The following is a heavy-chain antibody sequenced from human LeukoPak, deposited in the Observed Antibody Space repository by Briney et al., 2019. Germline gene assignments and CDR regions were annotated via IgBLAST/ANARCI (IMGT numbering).Heavy chain of an antibody. V-gene: IGHV3-7*01. J-gene: IGHJ3*02. CDR3: ARLFWRDKSTYSPFDM. D-gene: IGHD3-3*01. CDR2: IKQDGSDN. Sequence: PGGSLRLSCAASGFTFSRHWMSWVRQAPGKGLEWVANIKQDGSDNYYVDSVKGRFTISRDNAKSSLYLQMNNLRAEDSAVYYCARLFWRDKSTYSPFDMWGQGTMVTVPP. CDR1: GFTFSRHW.